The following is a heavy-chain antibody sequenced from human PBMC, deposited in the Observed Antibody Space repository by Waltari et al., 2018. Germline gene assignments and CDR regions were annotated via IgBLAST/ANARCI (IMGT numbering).Heavy chain of an antibody. CDR3: SSSSWPYYYYYGMDV. Sequence: EVQLESGGGLVQPGGSLRLSCAASGFIFSNYWMSWVRQAPGKGREWVADIKEVGSAKYDVDSVKGRFTISRDNAKNSLYLQMNSLKTEDTAVYYCSSSSWPYYYYYGMDVWGQGTTVTVSS. V-gene: IGHV3-7*05. CDR2: IKEVGSAK. D-gene: IGHD6-13*01. J-gene: IGHJ6*02. CDR1: GFIFSNYW.